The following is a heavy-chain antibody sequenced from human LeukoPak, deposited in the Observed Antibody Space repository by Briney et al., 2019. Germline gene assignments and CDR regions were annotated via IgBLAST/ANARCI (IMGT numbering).Heavy chain of an antibody. CDR1: GYSISSGYY. CDR3: VREGKWELGQKGY. Sequence: SETLSLTCTVSGYSISSGYYWGWIRQPPGKGLEWIASIYHSGNTFYNPSLKSRVTISIDTSKNQFSLNLSSVIAADTAVYYCVREGKWELGQKGYWGQGTLVTVSS. D-gene: IGHD1-26*01. V-gene: IGHV4-38-2*02. J-gene: IGHJ4*02. CDR2: IYHSGNT.